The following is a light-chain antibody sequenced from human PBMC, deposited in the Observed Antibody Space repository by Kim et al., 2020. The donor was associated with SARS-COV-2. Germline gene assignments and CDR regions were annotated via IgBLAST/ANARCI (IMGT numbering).Light chain of an antibody. V-gene: IGLV1-44*01. Sequence: QSVLTQPPSASGTPGQRVTISCSGSSSNIGSNTVNWYQQLPGTATKLLIYSNNQRPSGVPDRFSGSKSGTSASLAISGLQSEDEADYYCAAWDDSLNGVVFGGGPQLTVL. CDR2: SNN. J-gene: IGLJ2*01. CDR1: SSNIGSNT. CDR3: AAWDDSLNGVV.